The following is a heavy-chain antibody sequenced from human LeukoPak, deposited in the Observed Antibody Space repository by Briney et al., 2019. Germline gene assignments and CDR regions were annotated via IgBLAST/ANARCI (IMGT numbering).Heavy chain of an antibody. CDR2: IIPMLAIA. Sequence: ASVKVSCKASGGTFSSSPITWVRQAPGQGLEWMGRIIPMLAIANYAQKFQGRVTITADKSTRTAYMELISLRSEDTAVYYCAREYGNLTMVTNFDSWGQGTLSPSPQ. V-gene: IGHV1-69*04. CDR3: AREYGNLTMVTNFDS. D-gene: IGHD4-17*01. CDR1: GGTFSSSP. J-gene: IGHJ4*02.